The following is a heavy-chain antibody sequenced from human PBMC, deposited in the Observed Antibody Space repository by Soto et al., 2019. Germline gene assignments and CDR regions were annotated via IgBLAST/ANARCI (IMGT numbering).Heavy chain of an antibody. J-gene: IGHJ4*02. CDR3: ARSLSTIAARPDS. D-gene: IGHD6-6*01. Sequence: GASVKVSCKTSGYTFTNYGISWVRQAPGQGLEWMGWISAHTGNTNYAQKFQGRVTMTTDTSTSTAYMELRSLRSDDTAMYYCARSLSTIAARPDSWGQGTLVTVSS. V-gene: IGHV1-18*01. CDR1: GYTFTNYG. CDR2: ISAHTGNT.